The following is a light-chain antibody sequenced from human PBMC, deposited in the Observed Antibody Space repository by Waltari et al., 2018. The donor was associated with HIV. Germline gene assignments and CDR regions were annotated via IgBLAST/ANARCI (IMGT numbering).Light chain of an antibody. CDR1: ARVVNRGHC. V-gene: IGLV7-46*01. J-gene: IGLJ2*01. Sequence: QPVVTQEPSLTVSPGGTVIPTCASSARVVNRGHCPYWFQQRPGQAPKTLIFDSNNRYSWTPARFTGSFLGGKAALTLTGAQPEDDADYYCLLSYDGDVVFGGGTKLTVL. CDR3: LLSYDGDVV. CDR2: DSN.